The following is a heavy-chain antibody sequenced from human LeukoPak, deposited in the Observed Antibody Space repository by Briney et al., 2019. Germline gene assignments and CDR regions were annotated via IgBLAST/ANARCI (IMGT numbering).Heavy chain of an antibody. J-gene: IGHJ4*02. CDR1: GYIFTGYY. V-gene: IGHV1-2*02. CDR3: ARDRRDGYNDIDY. CDR2: IDPNSGGT. Sequence: ASVKVSCKASGYIFTGYYMHWVPQAPGQGLEWIGWIDPNSGGTNYAQKFQGRVTMTRDTTISTAYMELSRLRSDDTAVYYCARDRRDGYNDIDYWGQGTLVTVSS. D-gene: IGHD5-24*01.